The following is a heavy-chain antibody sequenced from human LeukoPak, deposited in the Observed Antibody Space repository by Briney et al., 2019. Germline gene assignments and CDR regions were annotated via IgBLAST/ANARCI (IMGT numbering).Heavy chain of an antibody. D-gene: IGHD6-6*01. CDR3: ARDGYSSSSDFDY. J-gene: IGHJ4*02. Sequence: GSVKVSCKASGYTFTGYYMHWVRQAPGQGLEWMGWINPNSGGTNYAQKFQGRVTMTRDTSISTAYMELSRLRSDDTAVYYCARDGYSSSSDFDYWGQGTLVTVSS. CDR1: GYTFTGYY. CDR2: INPNSGGT. V-gene: IGHV1-2*02.